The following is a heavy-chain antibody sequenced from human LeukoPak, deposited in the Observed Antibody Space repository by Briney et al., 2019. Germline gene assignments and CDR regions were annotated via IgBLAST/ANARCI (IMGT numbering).Heavy chain of an antibody. V-gene: IGHV4-31*03. D-gene: IGHD6-13*01. J-gene: IGHJ5*02. Sequence: SQTLSLTCTVSGGSISSGGYYWSWIRQHPGKGLEWIEYIYYSGSTYYNPSLRSRVTISVDTSKNQFSLKLSSVTAADTAVYYCARGLYEAAAGNYWFDPWGQGTLVTVSS. CDR1: GGSISSGGYY. CDR3: ARGLYEAAAGNYWFDP. CDR2: IYYSGST.